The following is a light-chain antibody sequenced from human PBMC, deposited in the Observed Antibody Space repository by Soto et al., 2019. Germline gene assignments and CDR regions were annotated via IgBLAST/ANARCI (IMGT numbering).Light chain of an antibody. CDR2: GAS. CDR3: QQYNNWPPAWT. Sequence: EIVLTQSPATLSLSPGERATLSCRASQSISSYLAWYQQRPGQAPRLLIYGASNRATGIPVRFSGSGSGTDFTLTISSLQSEDFAVYYCQQYNNWPPAWTFGQGTKVDI. CDR1: QSISSY. J-gene: IGKJ1*01. V-gene: IGKV3-11*01.